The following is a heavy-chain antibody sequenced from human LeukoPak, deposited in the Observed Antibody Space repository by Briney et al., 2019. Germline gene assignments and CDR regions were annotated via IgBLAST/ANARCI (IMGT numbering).Heavy chain of an antibody. V-gene: IGHV3-30-3*01. CDR1: GFPFSSYA. D-gene: IGHD3/OR15-3a*01. J-gene: IGHJ6*02. CDR3: ARDRWTYAYGMDV. Sequence: PGGSLRLSCAASGFPFSSYAMHWVRQAPGKGLEWVAVISYDGSNKYYADSVKGRFTISRDNSKNTLYLQMNSLRAEDTAVYYCARDRWTYAYGMDVWGQGTTVTVSS. CDR2: ISYDGSNK.